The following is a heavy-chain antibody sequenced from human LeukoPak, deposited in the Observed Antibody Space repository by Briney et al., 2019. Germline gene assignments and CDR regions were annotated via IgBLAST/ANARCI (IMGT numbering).Heavy chain of an antibody. J-gene: IGHJ6*03. CDR1: GGSFSGYY. CDR2: INHSGST. D-gene: IGHD3-10*01. V-gene: IGHV4-34*01. CDR3: ARNYYGSGSYARYYYYYYMDV. Sequence: SETLSLTCAVYGGSFSGYYWSWIRQPPGKGLEWNGEINHSGSTNYNPSLKSRVTISVDTSKNQFSLKLSSVTAADTAVYYCARNYYGSGSYARYYYYYYMDVWGKGTTVTVSS.